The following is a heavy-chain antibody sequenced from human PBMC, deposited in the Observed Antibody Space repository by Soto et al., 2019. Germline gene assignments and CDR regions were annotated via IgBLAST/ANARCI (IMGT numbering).Heavy chain of an antibody. Sequence: QVQLQESGPGLVKPSQTLSLTCTVSGGSISSGGYYWSWIRQHPGKGLEWIGYIYYSGSTYYNPSLKSRVTISVDTSKNQFSLKLSSVTAADTAVYYCARAETHHGYCSSTSCYWEGKGFDPWGQGTLVTVSS. J-gene: IGHJ5*02. CDR1: GGSISSGGYY. V-gene: IGHV4-31*03. CDR3: ARAETHHGYCSSTSCYWEGKGFDP. D-gene: IGHD2-2*01. CDR2: IYYSGST.